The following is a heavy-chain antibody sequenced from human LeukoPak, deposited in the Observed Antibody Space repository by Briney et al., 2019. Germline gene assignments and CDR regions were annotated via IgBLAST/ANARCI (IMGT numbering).Heavy chain of an antibody. CDR2: INWNGGST. CDR1: GFTFDDYG. V-gene: IGHV3-20*04. J-gene: IGHJ4*02. D-gene: IGHD3-10*01. Sequence: LSGGSLRLSCAASGFTFDDYGMSWVRHAPGKGLEWVSGINWNGGSTGYADSVKGRFTISRDNAKNSLYLQMNSLRAEDTALYYCARDKEEGIPLWFGELFSWGQGTLVTVSS. CDR3: ARDKEEGIPLWFGELFS.